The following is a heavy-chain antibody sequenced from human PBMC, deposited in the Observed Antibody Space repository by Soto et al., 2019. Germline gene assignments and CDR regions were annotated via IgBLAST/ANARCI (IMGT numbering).Heavy chain of an antibody. D-gene: IGHD3-22*01. CDR1: GYSFTSYW. Sequence: HGESLKISCKGSGYSFTSYWIGWVRQMPGKGLEWMGIIYPGDSDTRYSPSFQGQVTISADKSISTAYPQWSSLKASDTAMYYCARLEVVQRIDYDSSGYYQNPPDYWGQGTLVTVSS. V-gene: IGHV5-51*01. CDR2: IYPGDSDT. CDR3: ARLEVVQRIDYDSSGYYQNPPDY. J-gene: IGHJ4*02.